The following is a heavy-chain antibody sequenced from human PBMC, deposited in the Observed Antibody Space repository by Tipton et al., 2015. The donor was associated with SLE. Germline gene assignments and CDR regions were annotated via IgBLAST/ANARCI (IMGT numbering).Heavy chain of an antibody. V-gene: IGHV4-39*07. Sequence: TLSLTCTVSGGSISSSSYYWGWIRQPPGKGLEWIGSIYYSGSTYYNPSLKSRVTISVDTSKNQFSLKLTSVTAADTAVYYCAREHYYDSSGYYPWGQGTLVTVFS. CDR2: IYYSGST. D-gene: IGHD3-22*01. CDR1: GGSISSSSYY. CDR3: AREHYYDSSGYYP. J-gene: IGHJ5*02.